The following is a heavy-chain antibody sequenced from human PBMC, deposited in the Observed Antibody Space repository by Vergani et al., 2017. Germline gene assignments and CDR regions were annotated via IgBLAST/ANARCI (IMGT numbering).Heavy chain of an antibody. Sequence: QVQLQQWGAGLLKPSETLSLTCAVYGGSFSGYYWSWIRQPPGKGLEWIGEINHSGSTNYNPSLKSRVTISVDTSKNQFSLKLRSVTAADTAVYYCARFPSTVTRGFDYWGQGTLVTVSS. D-gene: IGHD4-17*01. CDR3: ARFPSTVTRGFDY. V-gene: IGHV4-34*01. CDR1: GGSFSGYY. CDR2: INHSGST. J-gene: IGHJ4*02.